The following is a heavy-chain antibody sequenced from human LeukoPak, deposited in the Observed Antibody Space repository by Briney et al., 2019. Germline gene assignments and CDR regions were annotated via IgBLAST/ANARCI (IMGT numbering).Heavy chain of an antibody. D-gene: IGHD2-15*01. CDR3: TTDGYCSGGNCYSFDY. Sequence: GGSLRLSCAASGLTFSKAWMSWVRQAPGKGLEWAGRIKSKIDGGTIEYAAPVKGRFTISRDDSKNTQYLQMNSLKTEDTAVYYCTTDGYCSGGNCYSFDYWGQGTLVTVSA. J-gene: IGHJ4*02. CDR2: IKSKIDGGTI. V-gene: IGHV3-15*01. CDR1: GLTFSKAW.